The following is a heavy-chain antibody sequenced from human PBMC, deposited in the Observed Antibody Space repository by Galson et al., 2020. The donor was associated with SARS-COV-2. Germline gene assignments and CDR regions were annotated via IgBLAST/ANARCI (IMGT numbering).Heavy chain of an antibody. D-gene: IGHD3-10*01. CDR2: IYWDDDK. CDR1: GFSLSATAVG. CDR3: VDKAASGSYYKN. V-gene: IGHV2-5*02. Sequence: SGPTLVQPTQTLTLTCTFPGFSLSATAVGVGWIRQPPGKALERPALIYWDDDKRNSLSLKTSLTITKGTSKNQVVLTMTNMDPADTATYYCVDKAASGSYYKNWCQGTLVTVSS. J-gene: IGHJ4*02.